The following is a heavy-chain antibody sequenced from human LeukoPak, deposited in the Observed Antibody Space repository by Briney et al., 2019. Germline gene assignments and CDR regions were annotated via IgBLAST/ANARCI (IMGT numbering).Heavy chain of an antibody. CDR2: ISTDSSSA. D-gene: IGHD6-13*01. CDR3: ARSPPYSKLRFDP. Sequence: GGSLRLSCAASGFTFRDYYMSWIRQAPGKGLEWISYISTDSSSADYADSVKGRFTISRDNAKNSLYLQINSLRAEDTAVYYCARSPPYSKLRFDPWGQGTLVTVSS. CDR1: GFTFRDYY. V-gene: IGHV3-11*03. J-gene: IGHJ5*02.